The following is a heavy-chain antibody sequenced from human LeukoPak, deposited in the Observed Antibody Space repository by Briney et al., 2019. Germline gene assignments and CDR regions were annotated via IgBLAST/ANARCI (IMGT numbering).Heavy chain of an antibody. CDR3: ARAQYYYDSSGYFFDY. Sequence: SETLSLTCTVSGGSISSYYWSWIRQPPGKGLEWIGYIYYSGSTNYNPSLKSRVTISVDTSKNQFSLKLSSVTAADTAVYYCARAQYYYDSSGYFFDYWGQGTLVTVSS. J-gene: IGHJ4*02. CDR1: GGSISSYY. D-gene: IGHD3-22*01. CDR2: IYYSGST. V-gene: IGHV4-59*01.